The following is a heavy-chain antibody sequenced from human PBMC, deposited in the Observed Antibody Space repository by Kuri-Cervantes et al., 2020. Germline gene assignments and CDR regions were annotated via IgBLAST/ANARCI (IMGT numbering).Heavy chain of an antibody. Sequence: SETLSLTCTVSGGSISSGSYYWSWIRQPAGKGLEWIGRIYTSGSTNYNPSLKSRVTISVDTSKNQFSLKLSSVTAADTAVYYCARGLWFGELLNARTYYYYYGMDVWGQGTMVTVSS. CDR1: GGSISSGSYY. CDR2: IYTSGST. D-gene: IGHD3-10*01. V-gene: IGHV4-61*02. CDR3: ARGLWFGELLNARTYYYYYGMDV. J-gene: IGHJ6*02.